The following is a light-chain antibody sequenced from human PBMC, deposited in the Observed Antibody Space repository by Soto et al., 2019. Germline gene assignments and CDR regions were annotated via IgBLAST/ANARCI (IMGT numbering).Light chain of an antibody. Sequence: DIQMTQSPSTLSASVGDRVTITCRASQSISSWLAWYQQKPGKAPKLLIYDACSLESGVPSRFSGSGSGTEFTLTICSLQPDDFATYYCQQYNSYSSTFGQGTKVDIK. J-gene: IGKJ1*01. CDR2: DAC. CDR1: QSISSW. CDR3: QQYNSYSST. V-gene: IGKV1-5*01.